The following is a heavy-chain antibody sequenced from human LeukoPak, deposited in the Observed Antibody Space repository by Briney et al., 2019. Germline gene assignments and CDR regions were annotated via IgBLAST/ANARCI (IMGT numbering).Heavy chain of an antibody. CDR1: GFTFSSYG. CDR3: ARETARVPYYFDY. J-gene: IGHJ4*02. CDR2: IRYDGSNK. Sequence: GGSLRLSCAACGFTFSSYGMHWVRQAPGKGLEWVTFIRYDGSNKYYAESVKGRFTISRDNSKNTLYLQMNSLRAEDTAVYYCARETARVPYYFDYWGQGTLVTVS. V-gene: IGHV3-30*02. D-gene: IGHD5-18*01.